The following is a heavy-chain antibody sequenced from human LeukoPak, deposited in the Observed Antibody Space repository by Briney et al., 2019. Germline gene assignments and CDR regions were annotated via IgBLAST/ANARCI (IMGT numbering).Heavy chain of an antibody. Sequence: GGSLRLSCAASGFTFSNYAMSWVRQAPGKGLEWVANIKQDGSEKYYVDSVKGRFTISRDNANNSLYLQMNSLRAEDTAVYYCARGGDYLDFWGQGTLVTVSS. V-gene: IGHV3-7*05. CDR3: ARGGDYLDF. CDR2: IKQDGSEK. J-gene: IGHJ4*02. CDR1: GFTFSNYA.